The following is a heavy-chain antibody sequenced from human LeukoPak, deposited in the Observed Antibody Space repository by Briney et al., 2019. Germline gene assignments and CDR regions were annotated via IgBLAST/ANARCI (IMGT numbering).Heavy chain of an antibody. J-gene: IGHJ5*01. CDR1: GFRVSGNY. CDR2: LYSGGYT. V-gene: IGHV3-66*01. Sequence: GGPLKLSCAASGFRVSGNYMSWVRQAPGKGLEWVSVLYSGGYTHYADSVKGRFTISRDNSKNTLYLQMYSLRAEDTAVYYCARWSCSTGSCGERVQYNWFDSWGQRTLVTVSS. CDR3: ARWSCSTGSCGERVQYNWFDS. D-gene: IGHD2-15*01.